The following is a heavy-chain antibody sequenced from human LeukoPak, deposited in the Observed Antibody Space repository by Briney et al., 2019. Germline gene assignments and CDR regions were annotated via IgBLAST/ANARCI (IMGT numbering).Heavy chain of an antibody. J-gene: IGHJ4*02. D-gene: IGHD3-10*01. V-gene: IGHV3-74*01. CDR3: ARESSGSYWG. CDR2: LNLGGSTT. Sequence: GGSLRLSCVASGFIFSKHWMHWVRQAPGKGLVWVSRLNLGGSTTSYADSVKGRFTISRDNAKNTLYLQMNSLRVDDTGVYYCARESSGSYWGWGQGTLVTVSS. CDR1: GFIFSKHW.